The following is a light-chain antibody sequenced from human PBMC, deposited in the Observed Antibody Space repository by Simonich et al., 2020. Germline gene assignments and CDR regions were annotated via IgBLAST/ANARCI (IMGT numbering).Light chain of an antibody. CDR2: EGI. Sequence: QSALTQPASVSGSPGQSITISCTGTSSDVGSYNLVSWYQQHPGKAPKPMIYEGIKRPSGVSNRFSGSKSGNTASLTISGLQAEDEADYYCCSYAGSSTFAVFGGGTQLTVL. V-gene: IGLV2-23*01. CDR3: CSYAGSSTFAV. CDR1: SSDVGSYNL. J-gene: IGLJ7*01.